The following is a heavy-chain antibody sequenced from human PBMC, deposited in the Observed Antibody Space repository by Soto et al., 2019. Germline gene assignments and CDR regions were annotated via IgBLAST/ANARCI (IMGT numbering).Heavy chain of an antibody. J-gene: IGHJ4*02. CDR1: GVSISNSSYY. CDR2: IYYSGIT. Sequence: KPSETLSLTCTVSGVSISNSSYYWGWIRRPPGKGLECIGTIYYSGITYYNPSLKSRVTISVDTSKNQFSLKLTSMTAADTAVYYCARHGSNWGQGTLVTVSS. CDR3: ARHGSN. V-gene: IGHV4-39*01.